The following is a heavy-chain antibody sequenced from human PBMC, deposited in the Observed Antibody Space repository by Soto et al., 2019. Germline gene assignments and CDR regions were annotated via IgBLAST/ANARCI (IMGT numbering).Heavy chain of an antibody. Sequence: SETLSLTCTVSGGSISSGGYYWRWIRQHPGKGLEWIGYIYYSGSTYYNPSLKSRVTISVDTSKNQFSLKLSSVTAADTAVYYCARYYGSGSIFDYWGQGTLVTVSS. CDR3: ARYYGSGSIFDY. D-gene: IGHD3-10*01. CDR1: GGSISSGGYY. V-gene: IGHV4-31*03. CDR2: IYYSGST. J-gene: IGHJ4*02.